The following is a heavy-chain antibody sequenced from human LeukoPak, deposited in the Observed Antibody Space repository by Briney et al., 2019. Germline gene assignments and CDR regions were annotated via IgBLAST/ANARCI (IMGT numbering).Heavy chain of an antibody. V-gene: IGHV4-39*01. J-gene: IGHJ4*02. CDR1: GGSISSNNYY. CDR2: IYYSGST. Sequence: LETLSLTCTVSGGSISSNNYYWGWIRQPPGKGLEWIGSIYYSGSTYYNPSLKIRVTISVDTSKNQFSLKLSSVTAADTAVYYCVNSSPGGGWLVSGNFDYWGQGTLVTVSS. D-gene: IGHD6-19*01. CDR3: VNSSPGGGWLVSGNFDY.